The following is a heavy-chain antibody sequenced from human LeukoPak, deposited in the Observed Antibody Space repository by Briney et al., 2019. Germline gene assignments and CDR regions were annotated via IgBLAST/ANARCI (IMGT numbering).Heavy chain of an antibody. CDR2: INPNSGGT. V-gene: IGHV1-2*02. Sequence: ASVKVSCKASGYTFTGYYMHWVRQAPGQGLEWMGWINPNSGGTNYAQKFQGRVTMTRDTSISTAYMELSRLRSDDTAVYYCAREGAAAGLTYNWFDPWGQGTLVTVSS. D-gene: IGHD6-13*01. CDR3: AREGAAAGLTYNWFDP. CDR1: GYTFTGYY. J-gene: IGHJ5*02.